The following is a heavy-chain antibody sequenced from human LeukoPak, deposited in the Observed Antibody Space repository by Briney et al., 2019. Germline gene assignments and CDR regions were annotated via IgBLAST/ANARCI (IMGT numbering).Heavy chain of an antibody. CDR1: GGSFSSYY. Sequence: SETLSLTCTVSGGSFSSYYWSWIRQPPGKGLEWIGYMYYSGSTNYNPSTNYKPSLKSRVTMSVDTSKNQFSLKLNSVTAADTAVYYCARVSSSWYQDWYFDLWGRGTLVTVSS. D-gene: IGHD6-13*01. J-gene: IGHJ2*01. CDR2: MYYSGST. CDR3: ARVSSSWYQDWYFDL. V-gene: IGHV4-59*12.